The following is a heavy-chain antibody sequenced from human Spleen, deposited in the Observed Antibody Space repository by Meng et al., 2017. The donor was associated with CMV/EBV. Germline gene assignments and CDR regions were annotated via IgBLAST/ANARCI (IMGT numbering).Heavy chain of an antibody. Sequence: YTLTSYFMHWVRQAPGQGFEWMGIINPSGGSTSYAQKFQGRVTMTRDTSTSTLYLELSSLRSEDTAVYYCARGRAEWELLMDWFDPWGQGTLVTVSS. CDR2: INPSGGST. CDR3: ARGRAEWELLMDWFDP. J-gene: IGHJ5*02. V-gene: IGHV1-46*01. CDR1: YTLTSYF. D-gene: IGHD1-26*01.